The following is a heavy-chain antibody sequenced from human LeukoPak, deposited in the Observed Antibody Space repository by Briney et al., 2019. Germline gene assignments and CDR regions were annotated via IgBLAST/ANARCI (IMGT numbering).Heavy chain of an antibody. Sequence: GGSLRLSCAASGFTFSSYAMSWVRQAPGKGLEWVSAISGSGGSTYYADSVKGRFTISRDNSKNTLYLQMNSLRAEDTAVYYCARDPKMATIQYYFDYWGQGTLVTVSS. CDR2: ISGSGGST. D-gene: IGHD5-24*01. CDR3: ARDPKMATIQYYFDY. J-gene: IGHJ4*02. V-gene: IGHV3-23*01. CDR1: GFTFSSYA.